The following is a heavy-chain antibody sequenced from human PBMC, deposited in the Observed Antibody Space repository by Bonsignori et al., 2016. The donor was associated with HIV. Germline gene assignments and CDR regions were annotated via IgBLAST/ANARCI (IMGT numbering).Heavy chain of an antibody. D-gene: IGHD2/OR15-2a*01. V-gene: IGHV4-34*01. CDR2: INHGGST. J-gene: IGHJ4*02. CDR1: GGSFSGYY. CDR3: AGSPPIVIPPAAEGPRSTSFDF. Sequence: SETLSLTCAVYGGSFSGYYWSWIRQSPGKGLEWIGEINHGGSTNYNPSLRSRLTISADTSKNQFSLNMTSVTVADTAVYYCAGSPPIVIPPAAEGPRSTSFDFWGQGNLVTVSS.